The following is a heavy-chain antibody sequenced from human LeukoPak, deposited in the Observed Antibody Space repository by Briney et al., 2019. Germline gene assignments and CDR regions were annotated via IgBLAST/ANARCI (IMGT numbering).Heavy chain of an antibody. CDR3: AKGGFGRPFDY. CDR2: ISGSGGST. Sequence: GGSLRLSCAASGFTFSSYAMSWVRQAPGKGLEWVSVISGSGGSTYYVDSVQGRFTISRDNYKNTLFLQMDSLRAEDTAVYYCAKGGFGRPFDYWGQGTLVTVSS. V-gene: IGHV3-23*01. CDR1: GFTFSSYA. J-gene: IGHJ4*02. D-gene: IGHD3-10*01.